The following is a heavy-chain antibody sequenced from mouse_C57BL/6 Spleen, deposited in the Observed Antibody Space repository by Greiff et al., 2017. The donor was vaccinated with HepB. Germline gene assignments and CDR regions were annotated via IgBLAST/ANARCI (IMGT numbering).Heavy chain of an antibody. J-gene: IGHJ4*01. CDR2: IDPSDSYT. V-gene: IGHV1-69*01. D-gene: IGHD1-1*01. CDR3: ARSYYDEYYYAMDY. CDR1: GYTFTSYW. Sequence: VQLQQPGAELVMPGASVKLSCKASGYTFTSYWMHWVKQRPGQGLEWIGEIDPSDSYTNYNQKFKGKSTLTVDKSSSTAYMQLSSLTSEDSAVYYCARSYYDEYYYAMDYWGQGTSVTVSS.